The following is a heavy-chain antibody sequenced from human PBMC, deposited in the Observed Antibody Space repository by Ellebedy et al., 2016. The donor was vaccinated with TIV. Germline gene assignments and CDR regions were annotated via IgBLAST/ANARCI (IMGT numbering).Heavy chain of an antibody. CDR3: ARHGPQWFDAFDL. V-gene: IGHV4-4*07. CDR1: AVSITRHF. D-gene: IGHD3-22*01. CDR2: LHPSGTP. J-gene: IGHJ3*01. Sequence: SETLSLTCAVSAVSITRHFCTWIRQPAGGGLEWIGRLHPSGTPNYNPSLKSRVIMSRDTSKDQFSLKLSSVTASDTAVYYCARHGPQWFDAFDLWGQGTLVTVSS.